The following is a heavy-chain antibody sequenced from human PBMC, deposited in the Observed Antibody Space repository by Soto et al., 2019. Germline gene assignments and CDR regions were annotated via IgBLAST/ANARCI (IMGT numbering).Heavy chain of an antibody. CDR3: ARDSCYDNPLDY. CDR2: IWYDGSNK. D-gene: IGHD5-12*01. V-gene: IGHV3-33*01. CDR1: GFTFSSYG. J-gene: IGHJ4*02. Sequence: GGSLRLSCAASGFTFSSYGMHWVRQAPGKGLEWVAVIWYDGSNKYYADSVKGRFTISRDNSKNTLYLQMNSLRAEDTAVYYWARDSCYDNPLDYWGQGTLVTVSS.